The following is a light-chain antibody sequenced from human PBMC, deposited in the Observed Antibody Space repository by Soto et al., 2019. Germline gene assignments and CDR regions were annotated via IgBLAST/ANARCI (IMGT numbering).Light chain of an antibody. Sequence: DIQMTQSPSSLSASVGDRVTITCRASQSIRSYLNWYQQKPGKAPNLLIYAASGLQTGVPSRFSGGGAGTDFTLTISSLQPADFATYYCQQSYSTPIYSFGQGTKLEIK. CDR2: AAS. V-gene: IGKV1-39*01. CDR3: QQSYSTPIYS. J-gene: IGKJ2*01. CDR1: QSIRSY.